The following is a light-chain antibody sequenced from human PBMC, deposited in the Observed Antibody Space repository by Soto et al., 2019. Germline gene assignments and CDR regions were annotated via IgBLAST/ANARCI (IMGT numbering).Light chain of an antibody. Sequence: EIVLTQSPGTLSLSPGERATLSCRASQSVTSSYLAWYQQKPGQGPRLLIYGASSRATGIPDRFSGSGSGTDFTLTISRLEPEDFEVYYCQQYGSLITFGQGTRLEIK. CDR1: QSVTSSY. CDR2: GAS. J-gene: IGKJ5*01. V-gene: IGKV3-20*01. CDR3: QQYGSLIT.